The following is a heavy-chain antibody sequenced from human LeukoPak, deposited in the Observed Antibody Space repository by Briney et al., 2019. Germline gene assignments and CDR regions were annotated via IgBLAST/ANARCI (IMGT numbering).Heavy chain of an antibody. D-gene: IGHD3-16*01. V-gene: IGHV4-59*01. CDR3: ARDQGGWFDP. Sequence: PSETLSLTCTVSGGSISSYYWSWIRQPPGKGLEWIGYIYYSGSTNYNPSLKSRVTISVDTSKNQFSLKLSSVTAADTAVYYRARDQGGWFDPWGQGTLVTVSS. J-gene: IGHJ5*02. CDR1: GGSISSYY. CDR2: IYYSGST.